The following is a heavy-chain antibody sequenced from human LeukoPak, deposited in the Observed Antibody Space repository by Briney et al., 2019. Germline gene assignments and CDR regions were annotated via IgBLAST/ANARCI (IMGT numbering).Heavy chain of an antibody. CDR1: GLTVSSNY. V-gene: IGHV3-53*01. Sequence: GGSLRLSCVASGLTVSSNYMSWVRQAPGKGLEWVSLLYSGGNTYFADSVRGRFTISGDNSRNTVFLQMNSLRAEDTAVYYCVRDSDYVDPLGYWGQGTLVTVSS. CDR2: LYSGGNT. J-gene: IGHJ4*02. CDR3: VRDSDYVDPLGY. D-gene: IGHD3-16*01.